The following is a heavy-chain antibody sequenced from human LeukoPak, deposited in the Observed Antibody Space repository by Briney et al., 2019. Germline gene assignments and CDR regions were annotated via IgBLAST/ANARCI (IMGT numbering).Heavy chain of an antibody. Sequence: SETLSLTCTVSGVSITDHYWSWIRQPPGKGLEWIGHIFNSGTTKYNPSFQSRVNILVDTSRTHFSLRLNSVTAADTAVYYCAPALNPDFFDAWGQGTLVTVSS. J-gene: IGHJ4*02. CDR3: APALNPDFFDA. CDR1: GVSITDHY. V-gene: IGHV4-59*11. CDR2: IFNSGTT.